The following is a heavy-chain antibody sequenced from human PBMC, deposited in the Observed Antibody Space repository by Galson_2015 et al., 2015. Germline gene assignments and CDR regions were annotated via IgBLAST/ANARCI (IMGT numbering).Heavy chain of an antibody. V-gene: IGHV3-23*01. CDR2: ISGSGGST. CDR1: GFTFTTYA. D-gene: IGHD6-13*01. J-gene: IGHJ4*02. Sequence: SLRLSCAASGFTFTTYAMVWVRQAPGKGLEWVSAISGSGGSTYYADSVKGRFTISRDNSKNTLYLQMNSLRAEDTAVYYCAKDMEAGARAFDYWGQGTLVTVSS. CDR3: AKDMEAGARAFDY.